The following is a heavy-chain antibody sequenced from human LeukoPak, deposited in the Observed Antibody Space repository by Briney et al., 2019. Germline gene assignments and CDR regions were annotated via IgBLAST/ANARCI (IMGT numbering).Heavy chain of an antibody. CDR3: ARDSAGNDY. Sequence: PGGSLRLSCAASGFAFSSYTINWVRQAPGKGLEWVANIKQDGSEKYYVDSVKGRFTISRDNAKNSLYLQMNSLRAEDTAMYYCARDSAGNDYWGQEPWSPSPQ. J-gene: IGHJ4*01. D-gene: IGHD6-13*01. CDR2: IKQDGSEK. V-gene: IGHV3-7*01. CDR1: GFAFSSYT.